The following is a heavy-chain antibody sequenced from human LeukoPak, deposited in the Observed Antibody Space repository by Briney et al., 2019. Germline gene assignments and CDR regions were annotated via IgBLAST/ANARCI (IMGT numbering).Heavy chain of an antibody. D-gene: IGHD2-2*01. CDR2: INHSGST. V-gene: IGHV4-34*01. Sequence: SETLSLTCAVYGGSFSGYYWSWIRQPPGKGLEWIGEINHSGSTNYNPSLKSRVTISVDTSKNQFSLKLSSVTAADTAVYYCASQCPVVPAAGDYYGMDVWGQGTTVTVSS. J-gene: IGHJ6*02. CDR3: ASQCPVVPAAGDYYGMDV. CDR1: GGSFSGYY.